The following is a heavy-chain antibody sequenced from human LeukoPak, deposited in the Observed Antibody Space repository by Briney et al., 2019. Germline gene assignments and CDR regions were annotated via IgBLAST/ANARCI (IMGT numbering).Heavy chain of an antibody. J-gene: IGHJ4*01. CDR3: IVVFEASTTDH. Sequence: RPLRLSCASPGITLSGSAMHWVRPGSGEGLEWVDSISIKTNSTTTVYAATVQGTFTLSRDDAKNTAYHQMNSLKSENTVVYYCIVVFEASTTDHWGQGTLVTVSS. D-gene: IGHD2-15*01. CDR2: ISIKTNSTTT. V-gene: IGHV3-73*01. CDR1: GITLSGSA.